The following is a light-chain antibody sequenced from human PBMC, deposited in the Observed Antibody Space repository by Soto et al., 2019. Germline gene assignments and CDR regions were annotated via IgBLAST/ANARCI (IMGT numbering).Light chain of an antibody. CDR1: ISAVGGYYY. CDR3: SSYTSTNTLV. V-gene: IGLV2-14*01. CDR2: EVS. Sequence: QSVLTQPASVSGPPGQSITISCTGSISAVGGYYYVSWYQQHPDKAPKLMIYEVSNRPSGVSNRFSGSKSGNTASLTISGLQPEDEADYYCSSYTSTNTLVFGGGTKLTVL. J-gene: IGLJ3*02.